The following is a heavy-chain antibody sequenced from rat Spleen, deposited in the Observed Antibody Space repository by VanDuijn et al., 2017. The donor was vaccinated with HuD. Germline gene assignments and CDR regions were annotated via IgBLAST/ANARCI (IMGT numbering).Heavy chain of an antibody. Sequence: QVQLKESGPGLVKPSLTLSLTCTVSGFSLSNYGVFWVRQPPGKGLEWMGGIWGDGGTDYNSAIKSRLSISRDTSKSQVFLKMNSLQTEDTAMYFCARNYFGVRDWGQGVMVTVSS. J-gene: IGHJ2*01. CDR2: IWGDGGT. D-gene: IGHD4-3*01. CDR3: ARNYFGVRD. CDR1: GFSLSNYG. V-gene: IGHV2-13*01.